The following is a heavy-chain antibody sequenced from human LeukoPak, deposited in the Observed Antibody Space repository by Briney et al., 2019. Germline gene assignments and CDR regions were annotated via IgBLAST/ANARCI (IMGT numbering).Heavy chain of an antibody. CDR1: GGTFSNYA. CDR3: SRVALRCSSWFEVRFDY. J-gene: IGHJ4*02. Sequence: GSSVKVSCKASGGTFSNYAISWVRQAPGQGLEWMGGIIPIFHTATYAQKFQGKVTITADESTRTAYMELSSLTSEDTAVYYCSRVALRCSSWFEVRFDYWGQGTLVTVSS. D-gene: IGHD6-13*01. CDR2: IIPIFHTA. V-gene: IGHV1-69*01.